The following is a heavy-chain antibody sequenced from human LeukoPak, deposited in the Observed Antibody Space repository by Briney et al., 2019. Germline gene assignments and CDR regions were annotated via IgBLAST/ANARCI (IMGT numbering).Heavy chain of an antibody. Sequence: GSLRLSCAASGFTFSSYAMSWIRQPAGKGLEWIGRIYTTGSTNYNPSLKSRITMSVDTSKNQFSLKLSSVTAADTAVYYCARDAAYYYGSGSYRNGNDYWGQGSLVTVSS. CDR1: GFTFSSYA. V-gene: IGHV4-4*07. J-gene: IGHJ4*02. CDR3: ARDAAYYYGSGSYRNGNDY. CDR2: IYTTGST. D-gene: IGHD3-10*01.